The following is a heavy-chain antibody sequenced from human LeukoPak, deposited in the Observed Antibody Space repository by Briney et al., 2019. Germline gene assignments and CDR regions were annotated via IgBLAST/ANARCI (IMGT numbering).Heavy chain of an antibody. V-gene: IGHV4-34*01. CDR1: GGSFTGYY. Sequence: PSETPCLTCAVYGGSFTGYYSSWVRQPPRKGLEWIGEIKHSGSTNYNPSLTSRVTITVDTSKNQFSLKLSAVTAADTAVYYCARNSWRHFDYWGQGTLVTVSS. J-gene: IGHJ4*02. D-gene: IGHD6-13*01. CDR3: ARNSWRHFDY. CDR2: IKHSGST.